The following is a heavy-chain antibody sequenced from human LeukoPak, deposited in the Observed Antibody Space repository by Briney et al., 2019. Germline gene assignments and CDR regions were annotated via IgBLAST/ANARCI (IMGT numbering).Heavy chain of an antibody. D-gene: IGHD3-10*01. CDR3: ARSPWPLWFGELPDY. Sequence: SETLSLTCVLYGGSSSGYYWSWIRQPPGKGLEWIGEINHSGSTNYNPSLKSRVTISVDTSKNQFSLKLSSVTAADTAVYYCARSPWPLWFGELPDYWGQGTLVTVSS. CDR1: GGSSSGYY. J-gene: IGHJ4*02. V-gene: IGHV4-34*01. CDR2: INHSGST.